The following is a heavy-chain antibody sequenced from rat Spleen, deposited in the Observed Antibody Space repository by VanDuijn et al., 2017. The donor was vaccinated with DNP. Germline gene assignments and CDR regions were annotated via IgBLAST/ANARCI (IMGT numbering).Heavy chain of an antibody. CDR1: GVSLSTDR. CDR3: ARSDWEKFDY. CDR2: IWNGGNT. V-gene: IGHV2-16*01. J-gene: IGHJ2*01. D-gene: IGHD5-1*01. Sequence: QVQLKESGPGLVQPSPAPSVSCALYGVSLSTDRVSGVCRHPVMGVVGIGGIWNGGNTDYNTALKSRMNTTRATSKRQVPLKLNSLQTEDTALFFFARSDWEKFDYWGQGLMVTVSS.